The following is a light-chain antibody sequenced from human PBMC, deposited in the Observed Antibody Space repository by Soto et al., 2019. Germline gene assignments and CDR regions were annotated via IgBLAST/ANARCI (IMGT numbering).Light chain of an antibody. J-gene: IGKJ3*01. CDR1: QSVSSSY. CDR2: GAS. CDR3: QQYGSSPFT. Sequence: EIVVTQSPGTLSLSPGERATLSCRASQSVSSSYLAWYQQKPGQAPSLLIYGASSRATGIPYRFSGSGSGTDFTLTISRVEPEDFAVYYCQQYGSSPFTFGPGTTVDIK. V-gene: IGKV3-20*01.